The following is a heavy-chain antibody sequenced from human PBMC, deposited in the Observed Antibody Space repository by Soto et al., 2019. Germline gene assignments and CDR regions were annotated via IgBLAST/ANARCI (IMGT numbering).Heavy chain of an antibody. J-gene: IGHJ4*02. V-gene: IGHV4-31*03. Sequence: QVQLQESGPGLVKPSQTLSLICTVSGGSINSGGYYWSWIRQHPGKGLEWIGYIYYSGSTYYNPFLRSRVTVSAGASENQFSLKLNSVTAADTAVYFCAGAFRQSGYSSSWVFDSWGQGTLVNVSS. CDR1: GGSINSGGYY. D-gene: IGHD6-13*01. CDR3: AGAFRQSGYSSSWVFDS. CDR2: IYYSGST.